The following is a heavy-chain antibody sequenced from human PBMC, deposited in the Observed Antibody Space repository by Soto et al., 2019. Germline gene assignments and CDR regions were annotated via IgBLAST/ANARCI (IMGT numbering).Heavy chain of an antibody. D-gene: IGHD7-27*01. V-gene: IGHV1-2*04. CDR2: INPNSGGT. J-gene: IGHJ3*02. Sequence: ASVKVSCKASGYTFTGYYMHWVRQAPGQGLEWMGWINPNSGGTNYAQKFQGWVTMTRDTSISTAYMELSRLRSDDTAVYYCARDSGLTGDAFDIWGQGKMVTVSS. CDR1: GYTFTGYY. CDR3: ARDSGLTGDAFDI.